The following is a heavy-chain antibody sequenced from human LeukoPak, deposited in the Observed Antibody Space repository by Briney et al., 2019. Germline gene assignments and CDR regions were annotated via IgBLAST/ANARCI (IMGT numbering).Heavy chain of an antibody. Sequence: PGGSLRLSCAASGFTFSSYWMHWVRQAPGKGLVWVSRNTAGSGTTYADSVKGRFTISRDNAKNTVYLQINSLRAEDTAVYFCARDKDYDWGDNWGQGTLVTVSS. CDR1: GFTFSSYW. D-gene: IGHD3-16*01. V-gene: IGHV3-74*01. CDR3: ARDKDYDWGDN. J-gene: IGHJ4*02. CDR2: NTAGSGT.